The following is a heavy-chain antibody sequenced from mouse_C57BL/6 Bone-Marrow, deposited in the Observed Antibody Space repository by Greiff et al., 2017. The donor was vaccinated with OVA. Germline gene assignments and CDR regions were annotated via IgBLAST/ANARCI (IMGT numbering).Heavy chain of an antibody. CDR2: IDPANGNT. CDR3: AFYYGYFAWFAY. Sequence: PEQVLEWLGRIDPANGNTKYAPKFQGKVTITADTSSNTAYLQLSSLTSEDTAIYYCAFYYGYFAWFAYWGQGTLVTVSA. J-gene: IGHJ3*01. D-gene: IGHD2-2*01. V-gene: IGHV14-3*01.